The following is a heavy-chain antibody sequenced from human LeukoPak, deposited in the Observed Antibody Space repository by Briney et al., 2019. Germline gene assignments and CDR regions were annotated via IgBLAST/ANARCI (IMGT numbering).Heavy chain of an antibody. J-gene: IGHJ4*02. CDR3: ARHSRSTTYYDILPGYLDY. CDR1: GAFIGIYY. D-gene: IGHD3-9*01. V-gene: IGHV4-59*08. CDR2: IYYGWST. Sequence: PSDTLSLTCTVYGAFIGIYYWSWLRHPPGKGRVWLGYIYYGWSTNYNPSRKSRVTISVDTSKNQFSLKLSSVTDANTAVYYCARHSRSTTYYDILPGYLDYWGQGTLVTVSS.